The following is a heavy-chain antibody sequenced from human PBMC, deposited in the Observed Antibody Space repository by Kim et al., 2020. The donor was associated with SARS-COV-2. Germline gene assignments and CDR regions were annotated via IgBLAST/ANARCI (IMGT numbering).Heavy chain of an antibody. Sequence: SVKGRFTISRDNAKNSLYLQMNSLRAEDTAVYYCASNYYGSGRRPEYFQHWGQGTLVTVSS. J-gene: IGHJ1*01. CDR3: ASNYYGSGRRPEYFQH. D-gene: IGHD3-10*01. V-gene: IGHV3-48*03.